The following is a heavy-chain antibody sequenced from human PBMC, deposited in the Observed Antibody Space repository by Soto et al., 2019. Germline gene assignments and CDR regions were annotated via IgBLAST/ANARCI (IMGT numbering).Heavy chain of an antibody. CDR3: ARCDGSATYCFFFAY. CDR2: ISGTGIST. Sequence: GGSLRLSCAASGFPFGSYAMSWVCKAPGKGLEWVSAISGTGISTYYADSVKGRFTISRDNSRNTLYLQMNSLRAEDTAVYFCARCDGSATYCFFFAYWGQGT. V-gene: IGHV3-23*01. CDR1: GFPFGSYA. J-gene: IGHJ4*02. D-gene: IGHD3-10*01.